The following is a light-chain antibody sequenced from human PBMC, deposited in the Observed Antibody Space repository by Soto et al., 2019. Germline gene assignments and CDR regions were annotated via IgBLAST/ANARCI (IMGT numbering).Light chain of an antibody. CDR2: EVS. J-gene: IGLJ2*01. CDR1: SSDVGGYNY. Sequence: QSALTQPASVSGSPGQSITISCTGTSSDVGGYNYVSWYQQHPGKAPKLMIYEVSKRPSGVSNRFSGSKSGNTASLTISGLQAEDEAYYYCSSYTSSSTRVFGGGTKPTVL. CDR3: SSYTSSSTRV. V-gene: IGLV2-14*01.